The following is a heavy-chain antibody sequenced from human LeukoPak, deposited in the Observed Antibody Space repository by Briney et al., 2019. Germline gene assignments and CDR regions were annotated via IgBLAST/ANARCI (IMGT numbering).Heavy chain of an antibody. Sequence: PSETLSLTFTVSGGSISSYYWSWIRQPPGKGLEWIGFIYYSGSTTYNPSLKSRVTISVDTSKNQFSLKLSSVTAPDTAVYYCARDKKGTSCYDYWGQGTLVTVSS. CDR3: ARDKKGTSCYDY. D-gene: IGHD2-2*01. CDR2: IYYSGST. V-gene: IGHV4-59*01. J-gene: IGHJ4*02. CDR1: GGSISSYY.